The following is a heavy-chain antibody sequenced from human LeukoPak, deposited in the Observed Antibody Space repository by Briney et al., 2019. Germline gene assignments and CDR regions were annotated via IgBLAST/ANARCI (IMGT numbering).Heavy chain of an antibody. V-gene: IGHV1-46*01. CDR3: ARHNYYGSGSLSGGMDV. J-gene: IGHJ6*02. Sequence: GASVKVSCKASGYTFTSYYMHWVRQAPGQGLEWMGIIDPSGGSTSYAQKFQGRVTMTRDTSTSTVYMELSSLRSEDTAVYYCARHNYYGSGSLSGGMDVWGQGTTVTVSS. D-gene: IGHD3-10*01. CDR1: GYTFTSYY. CDR2: IDPSGGST.